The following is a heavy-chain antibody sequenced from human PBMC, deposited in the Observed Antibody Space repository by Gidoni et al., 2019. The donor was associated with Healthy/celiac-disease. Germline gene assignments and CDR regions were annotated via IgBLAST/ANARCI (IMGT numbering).Heavy chain of an antibody. CDR3: ACTTYYYGSGTYDY. CDR2: INPNSGGT. CDR1: GYTFAGYY. V-gene: IGHV1-2*02. J-gene: IGHJ4*02. Sequence: QVQLVQSGAEVQKPGASVKVSCKASGYTFAGYYMPWVRQAPGQGLEWMGWINPNSGGTNYAQKFQGRVTMTRDTSISTAYMELSRLRSDDTAVYYCACTTYYYGSGTYDYWGQGTLVTVSS. D-gene: IGHD3-10*01.